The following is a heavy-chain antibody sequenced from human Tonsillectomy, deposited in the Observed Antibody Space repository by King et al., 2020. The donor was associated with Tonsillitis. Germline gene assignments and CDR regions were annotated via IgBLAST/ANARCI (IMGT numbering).Heavy chain of an antibody. Sequence: VQLQESGPGLVKTSETLSLTCSVSGDSITSADYYWIWIRQPPGKGLEWVGYIHSRGITYYNPSLKSRLSISLDSSKNQFSLILSSVTTADTAVYYCARGWGYQDTADWFDPWGQGTLVTVSS. V-gene: IGHV4-30-4*01. D-gene: IGHD7-27*01. CDR1: GDSITSADYY. J-gene: IGHJ5*02. CDR2: IHSRGIT. CDR3: ARGWGYQDTADWFDP.